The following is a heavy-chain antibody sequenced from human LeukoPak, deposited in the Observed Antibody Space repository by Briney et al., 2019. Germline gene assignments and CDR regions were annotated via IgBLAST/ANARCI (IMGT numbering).Heavy chain of an antibody. CDR3: ARKYCTNGVCYGLDAFDI. CDR1: GFTFSSYE. V-gene: IGHV3-48*03. J-gene: IGHJ3*02. CDR2: ISSSGSTI. D-gene: IGHD2-8*01. Sequence: GGSLRLSWAASGFTFSSYEMNWVRQAPGKGLEWVSYISSSGSTIYYADSVKGRFTISRDNAKNSLYLQMNSLRAEDTAVYYCARKYCTNGVCYGLDAFDIWGQGTMVTVSS.